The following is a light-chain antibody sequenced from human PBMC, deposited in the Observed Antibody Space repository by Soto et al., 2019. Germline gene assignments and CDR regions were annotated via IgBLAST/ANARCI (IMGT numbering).Light chain of an antibody. V-gene: IGKV3-11*01. J-gene: IGKJ4*01. CDR2: DAS. CDR1: ESIGNY. Sequence: EVVLTQSPATLSLSPGERATLSCRASESIGNYLAWYQQKLGQAPKLLIYDASHRAIGIPGRFSGDGSGTDFTLTISSLEPEDFAVYYCQWRRGWPPRLTFGGGTKVEIK. CDR3: QWRRGWPPRLT.